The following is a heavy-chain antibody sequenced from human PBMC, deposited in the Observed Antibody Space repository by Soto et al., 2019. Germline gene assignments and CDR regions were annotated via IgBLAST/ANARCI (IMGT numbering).Heavy chain of an antibody. CDR1: GFTFSRDG. Sequence: PGGSLRLFSAASGFTFSRDGMHWVRQAPGKGLEWVAVISYDGSYQYYVDSVKGRFTISRDNSKNTLYLQMNSLRAEDTAVYYCAKDEISKTIRGDAFNFWGHVTMFTVS. CDR3: AKDEISKTIRGDAFNF. CDR2: ISYDGSYQ. D-gene: IGHD1-7*01. V-gene: IGHV3-30*18. J-gene: IGHJ3*01.